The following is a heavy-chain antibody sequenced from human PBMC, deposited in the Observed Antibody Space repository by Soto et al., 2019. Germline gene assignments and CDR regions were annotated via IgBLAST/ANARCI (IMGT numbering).Heavy chain of an antibody. CDR1: GFTFSSYA. J-gene: IGHJ4*02. CDR2: IWYDGSNK. V-gene: IGHV3-33*01. Sequence: ESGGGVVQPGRSLRLSCAASGFTFSSYAMHWVRQAPGKGLEWVAVIWYDGSNKYYADSVKGRLTISRDNSKNTVYLKMNSLRAEDTAVYYCVRDGIALAGAFSLPAAPFDYWGQGTLVTVSS. D-gene: IGHD6-19*01. CDR3: VRDGIALAGAFSLPAAPFDY.